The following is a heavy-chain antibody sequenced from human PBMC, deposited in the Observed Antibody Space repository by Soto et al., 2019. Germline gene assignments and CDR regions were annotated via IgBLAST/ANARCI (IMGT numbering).Heavy chain of an antibody. CDR2: ISSSSSYI. CDR1: GFTFSSYS. V-gene: IGHV3-21*01. D-gene: IGHD2-15*01. J-gene: IGHJ3*02. Sequence: GGSLRLSCAASGFTFSSYSMNWVRQAPGKGLEWVSSISSSSSYIYYADSVKGRFTISRDNAKNPLYLQMNSLRAEDTAVYYCARGAYCSGGSCYSDDAFDIWGQGTMVTVSS. CDR3: ARGAYCSGGSCYSDDAFDI.